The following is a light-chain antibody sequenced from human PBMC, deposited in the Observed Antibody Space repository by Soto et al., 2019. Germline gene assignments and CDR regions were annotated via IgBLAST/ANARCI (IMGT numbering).Light chain of an antibody. CDR2: GAS. V-gene: IGKV3-20*01. CDR1: QSVSNNY. Sequence: EIVLTQSPGTLSLTPGERATLSCRASQSVSNNYLAWYQQKPGQAPRLLVYGASSRATGIPERFSGSVSETDFTLSISRLEPEDFAVYYCQHYGNSPLTFGQGTRLEIK. J-gene: IGKJ5*01. CDR3: QHYGNSPLT.